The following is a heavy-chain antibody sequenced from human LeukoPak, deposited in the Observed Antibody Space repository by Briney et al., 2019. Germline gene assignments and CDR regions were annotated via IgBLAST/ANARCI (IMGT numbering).Heavy chain of an antibody. J-gene: IGHJ4*02. Sequence: GGSLRLSCEGSGFTFSSYWMSWVRQAPGKGLEWVANIKYDGSEKYYVDSVKGRFTLSRDNAKDSLYLQMNSLRAKDTAVYYCARYSRPSGFDFDYWGQGTLVTVSS. CDR2: IKYDGSEK. CDR1: GFTFSSYW. D-gene: IGHD6-6*01. V-gene: IGHV3-7*03. CDR3: ARYSRPSGFDFDY.